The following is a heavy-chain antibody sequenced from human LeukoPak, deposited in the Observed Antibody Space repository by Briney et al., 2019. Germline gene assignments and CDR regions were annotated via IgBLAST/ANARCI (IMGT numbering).Heavy chain of an antibody. J-gene: IGHJ4*02. CDR3: ARGPSRQKIYCGSGSYYEDY. D-gene: IGHD3-10*01. V-gene: IGHV4-34*01. CDR1: GGSFSGYY. CDR2: INHSGST. Sequence: SETLSLTCAVYGGSFSGYYWSWIRQPPGKGLEWIGEINHSGSTNYNPSLKSRVTISVDTSKNQFSLKLSSVTAADTAVYYCARGPSRQKIYCGSGSYYEDYWGQGTLVTVSS.